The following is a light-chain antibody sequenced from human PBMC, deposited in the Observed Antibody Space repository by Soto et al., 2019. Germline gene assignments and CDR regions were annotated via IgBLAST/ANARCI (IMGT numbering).Light chain of an antibody. Sequence: DIQMTQSPSTLSASVGDKVTITCRASQSITSWLAWYQQKMPVTAPKVLIYKASTLQSGVPSRFSGSGSGTEFTLTISNLQPDDFATDYCQQYDSYPVTFGGGTKVESK. V-gene: IGKV1-5*03. CDR3: QQYDSYPVT. CDR1: QSITSW. CDR2: KAS. J-gene: IGKJ4*01.